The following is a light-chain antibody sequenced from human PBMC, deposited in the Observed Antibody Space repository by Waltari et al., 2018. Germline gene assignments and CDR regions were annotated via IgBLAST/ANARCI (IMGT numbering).Light chain of an antibody. CDR1: QSVSSSY. J-gene: IGKJ1*01. CDR2: GAS. Sequence: EIVLTQSPGTLSLSPGERATLSCRASQSVSSSYLAWYQQTPGQAPRLLIYGASSRATGLPERFSGSGSGIDFTLTIGRLEPEDFAVYYRQQYGSSPRTFGQGTKVEIK. CDR3: QQYGSSPRT. V-gene: IGKV3-20*01.